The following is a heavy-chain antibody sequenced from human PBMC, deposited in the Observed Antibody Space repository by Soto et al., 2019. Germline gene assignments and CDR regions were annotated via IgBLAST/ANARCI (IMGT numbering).Heavy chain of an antibody. V-gene: IGHV3-30*18. CDR2: ISYDGSNK. J-gene: IGHJ4*02. Sequence: QVQLVESGGGVVQPGRSLRLSCAASGFTFSSYGMHWVRQAPGKGLEWVAVISYDGSNKHYADSVKGRFTISRDNSKNPLYLQMNSLRAEDTAVYYCAKDGAGAVAGTGFDYWGQGTLVTVSS. D-gene: IGHD6-19*01. CDR3: AKDGAGAVAGTGFDY. CDR1: GFTFSSYG.